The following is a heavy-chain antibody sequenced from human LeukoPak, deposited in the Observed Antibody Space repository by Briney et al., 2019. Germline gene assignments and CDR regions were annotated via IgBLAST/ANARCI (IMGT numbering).Heavy chain of an antibody. V-gene: IGHV4-39*07. CDR1: GGSISSSSYY. CDR3: ARVENVIYYDSRAGAFDI. CDR2: IYYSGNT. J-gene: IGHJ3*02. Sequence: SETLSLTCTVSGGSISSSSYYWGWIRQPPGKGLEWIGSIYYSGNTYYNPSLKSRVTISVDTSKNQFSLKLSSVTAADTAVYYCARVENVIYYDSRAGAFDIWGQGTMVTVSP. D-gene: IGHD3-22*01.